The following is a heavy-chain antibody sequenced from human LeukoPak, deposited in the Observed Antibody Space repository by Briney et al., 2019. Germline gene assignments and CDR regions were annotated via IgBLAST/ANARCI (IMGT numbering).Heavy chain of an antibody. Sequence: PGGSLRLSCAASGFTFRDYAMTWVRQAPGKGPEWVSTFSAGGNRTYYADSVKGRFIITRDNSKNTLYLQMNSLRAEDTAVYYCARANVELDYWGQGTLVTVSS. CDR3: ARANVELDY. J-gene: IGHJ4*02. CDR2: FSAGGNRT. CDR1: GFTFRDYA. V-gene: IGHV3-23*01.